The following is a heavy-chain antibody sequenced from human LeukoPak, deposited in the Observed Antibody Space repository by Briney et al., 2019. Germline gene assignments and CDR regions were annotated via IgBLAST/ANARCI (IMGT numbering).Heavy chain of an antibody. D-gene: IGHD3-10*01. CDR3: AKDNFLSFGESTPFDY. CDR2: ISGSGGST. V-gene: IGHV3-23*01. J-gene: IGHJ4*02. CDR1: GFTFSSYA. Sequence: GGSLRLSCAASGFTFSSYAMSWVRQAPGKGLEWVSAISGSGGSTYYADSVKGRFTISRDNSKNTLYLQMNSRRAEDTAVYYCAKDNFLSFGESTPFDYWGQGTLVTVSS.